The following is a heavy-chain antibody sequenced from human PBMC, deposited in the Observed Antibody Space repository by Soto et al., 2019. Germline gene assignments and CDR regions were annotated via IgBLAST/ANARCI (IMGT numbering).Heavy chain of an antibody. CDR2: IDPSDSYT. D-gene: IGHD3-9*01. Sequence: PGESLKISCNGSGYTFTNYWINWVRQMPGKGLEWMGRIDPSDSYTNYSPSFQGNVTISADKSISTASLQWSSLKASDSAIYYCARQAKYDILTGYFPFDDWGQGTLVTVSS. J-gene: IGHJ4*02. CDR3: ARQAKYDILTGYFPFDD. V-gene: IGHV5-10-1*01. CDR1: GYTFTNYW.